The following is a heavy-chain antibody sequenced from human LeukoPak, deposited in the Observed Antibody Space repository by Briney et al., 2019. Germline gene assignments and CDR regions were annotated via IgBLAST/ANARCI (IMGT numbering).Heavy chain of an antibody. Sequence: GASVKVSCKASGYTFTGYYMHWVRQAPGQGLEWMGWIYLNSGGTNYAQKCQGRVTMTRDTSISTAYMELSRLRCDDTAVYYCARALTYSGSYHDDGGQGTLVTVPS. CDR3: ARALTYSGSYHDD. J-gene: IGHJ4*02. CDR2: IYLNSGGT. CDR1: GYTFTGYY. D-gene: IGHD1-26*01. V-gene: IGHV1-2*02.